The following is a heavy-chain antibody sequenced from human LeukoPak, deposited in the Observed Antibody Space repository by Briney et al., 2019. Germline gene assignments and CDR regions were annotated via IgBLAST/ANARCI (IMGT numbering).Heavy chain of an antibody. J-gene: IGHJ4*02. D-gene: IGHD1-26*01. CDR3: ARGVGATYPFDY. Sequence: ASVKVSCKASAYTFTSYAMHWVRQAPGQRLEWMGWINAGNGNTKYSQKFQGRVTITRDTSASTAYVELSSLRSEDTAVYYCARGVGATYPFDYWGQGTLVTVSS. V-gene: IGHV1-3*01. CDR1: AYTFTSYA. CDR2: INAGNGNT.